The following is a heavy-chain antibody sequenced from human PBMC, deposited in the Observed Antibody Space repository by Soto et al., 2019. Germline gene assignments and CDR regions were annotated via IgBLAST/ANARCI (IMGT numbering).Heavy chain of an antibody. CDR3: ARDSAQYSSSWYSTYYYYGMDV. D-gene: IGHD6-13*01. CDR1: GFTFSSYG. Sequence: GGSLRLSCAASGFTFSSYGMHWVRQAPGKGLEWVAVIWYDGSNKYYADSVKGRFTISRDNSKNTLYLQMNSLRAEDTAVYYCARDSAQYSSSWYSTYYYYGMDVWGQGTTVTVS. CDR2: IWYDGSNK. J-gene: IGHJ6*02. V-gene: IGHV3-33*01.